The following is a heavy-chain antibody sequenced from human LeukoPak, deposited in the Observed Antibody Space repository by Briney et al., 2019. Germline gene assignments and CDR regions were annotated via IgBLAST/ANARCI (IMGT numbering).Heavy chain of an antibody. V-gene: IGHV3-23*01. CDR1: GFTFSSYA. CDR3: AKDSYITVGEFDS. CDR2: ISGSAVNT. D-gene: IGHD6-19*01. Sequence: QPGGSLRLSCAASGFTFSSYAMSWVRQAPGKGLEWVAGISGSAVNTYYADSVKGRFTISRDNSKNILYLQVYRLRAEDTALYYCAKDSYITVGEFDSWGQGTLVTVSS. J-gene: IGHJ4*02.